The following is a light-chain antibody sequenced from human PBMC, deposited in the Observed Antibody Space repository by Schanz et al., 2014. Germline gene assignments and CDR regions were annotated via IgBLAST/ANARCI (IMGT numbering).Light chain of an antibody. V-gene: IGLV2-14*01. J-gene: IGLJ3*02. CDR2: DVS. CDR1: NSDVGGYNY. CDR3: CSYADIYTRV. Sequence: QSVLTQPASVSGSPGQSITISCTGTNSDVGGYNYVSWYQQHPGKAPKLMIYDVSNRPSGVSNRFSGSKSGNTASLTISGLQAEDEADYHCCSYADIYTRVFGGGTKLTVL.